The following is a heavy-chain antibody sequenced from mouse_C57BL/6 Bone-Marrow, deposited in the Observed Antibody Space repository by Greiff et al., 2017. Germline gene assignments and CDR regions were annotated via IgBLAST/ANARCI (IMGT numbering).Heavy chain of an antibody. CDR1: GYTFTGYW. CDR3: ARRYYYGSSRRPWFAY. CDR2: ILPGSGST. Sequence: VQLQQSGAELMKPGASVKLSCKATGYTFTGYWIEWVKQRPGHGLEWIGEILPGSGSTNYNEKFKGKATFTADPSSNTAYMQLSSLTTEDSAIYYCARRYYYGSSRRPWFAYWGQGTLVTVSA. V-gene: IGHV1-9*01. J-gene: IGHJ3*01. D-gene: IGHD1-1*01.